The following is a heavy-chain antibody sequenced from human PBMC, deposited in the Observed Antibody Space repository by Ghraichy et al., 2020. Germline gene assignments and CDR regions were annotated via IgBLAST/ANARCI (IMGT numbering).Heavy chain of an antibody. D-gene: IGHD3-22*01. J-gene: IGHJ4*02. V-gene: IGHV3-43D*04. Sequence: GGSLRLSCAASGFTFDDYSMHWVRQAPGKGLEWVSLISWDGGSTYYADSVKGRFTISRDNSKNSLYLQMNSLRAEDTALYYCAKDVRSYYYDSSGYFPLVGWGQGTLVTVSS. CDR3: AKDVRSYYYDSSGYFPLVG. CDR1: GFTFDDYS. CDR2: ISWDGGST.